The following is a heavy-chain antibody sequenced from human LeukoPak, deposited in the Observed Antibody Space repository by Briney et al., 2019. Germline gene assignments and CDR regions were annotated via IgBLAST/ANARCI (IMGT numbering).Heavy chain of an antibody. V-gene: IGHV4-59*08. Sequence: SSETLSLTCTVSGGSISSYYWSWIRQPPGKGLEWIGYIYYSGSTNYNPSLKSRVTISVDTSKNQFSLKLSSVTAADTAVYYCARQVGATESYYFDYWGQGTLVTVSS. J-gene: IGHJ4*02. CDR1: GGSISSYY. D-gene: IGHD1-26*01. CDR2: IYYSGST. CDR3: ARQVGATESYYFDY.